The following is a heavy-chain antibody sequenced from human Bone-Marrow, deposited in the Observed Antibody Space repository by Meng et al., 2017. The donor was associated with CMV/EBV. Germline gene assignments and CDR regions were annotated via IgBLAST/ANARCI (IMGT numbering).Heavy chain of an antibody. Sequence: GESLKISCAASGFTFSSYAMHWVRQAPGKGLEWVAVISYDGSNKYYADSVKGRFTISRDNSKNTLYLQMNSLRAEDTAVYYCARDDYSNYPIDSWGQGTLVTVSS. CDR2: ISYDGSNK. J-gene: IGHJ4*02. CDR3: ARDDYSNYPIDS. D-gene: IGHD4-11*01. V-gene: IGHV3-30*04. CDR1: GFTFSSYA.